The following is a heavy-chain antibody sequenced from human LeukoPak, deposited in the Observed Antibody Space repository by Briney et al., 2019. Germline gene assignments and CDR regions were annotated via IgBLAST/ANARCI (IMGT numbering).Heavy chain of an antibody. CDR2: IYYSWST. V-gene: IGHV4-39*01. J-gene: IGHJ3*02. CDR1: GGSISRSSYY. CDR3: ARPAYRGSYYDAFDI. D-gene: IGHD1-26*01. Sequence: SETLSLTCTVSGGSISRSSYYWGWIRQPPVKGLEWIGSIYYSWSTYYNPPRKRTLTICVDTSKNKFSLKLNSVTAADPAVYYCARPAYRGSYYDAFDIWGQGTMVTVSS.